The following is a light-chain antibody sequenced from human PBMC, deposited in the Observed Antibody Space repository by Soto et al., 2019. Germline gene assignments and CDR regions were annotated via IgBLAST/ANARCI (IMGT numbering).Light chain of an antibody. CDR3: AAWDGSLNGVL. J-gene: IGLJ2*01. CDR1: SSDVGGYDY. V-gene: IGLV2-8*01. Sequence: QSALTQPPSASGSPGQSVTISCTGTSSDVGGYDYVSWYQQHPGKAPKLMIYEVTIRPSGVSDRFSGSKSGNTASLTVSGLQAEDEADYYCAAWDGSLNGVLFGGGTKLTVL. CDR2: EVT.